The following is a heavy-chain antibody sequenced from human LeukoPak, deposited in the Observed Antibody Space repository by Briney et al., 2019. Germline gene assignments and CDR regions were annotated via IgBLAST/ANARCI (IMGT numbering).Heavy chain of an antibody. D-gene: IGHD1-1*01. CDR1: GGSMSSYY. J-gene: IGHJ3*02. V-gene: IGHV4-59*01. Sequence: SGTLSLTCTVSGGSMSSYYCSWIRQPPGKGLEWIGYIYYSGITNYNPSLKSRVTISVDTSKHQFTLKLSSVTAADTAVYYCGREAYDHAFDIWGQGTMVTVSS. CDR2: IYYSGIT. CDR3: GREAYDHAFDI.